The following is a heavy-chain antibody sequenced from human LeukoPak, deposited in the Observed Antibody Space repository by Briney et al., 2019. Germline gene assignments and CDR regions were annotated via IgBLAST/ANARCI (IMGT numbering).Heavy chain of an antibody. CDR2: INPSGGST. CDR1: GYSFTSYY. Sequence: ASVKVSCKASGYSFTSYYMHWVRQAPGQGLEWMGIINPSGGSTSYAQKFQGRVTMTRDTSTSTVYMELGSLRSEDTAVYYCARDDSVRRYYDSSGYSPDYWGQGTLVTVSS. J-gene: IGHJ4*02. V-gene: IGHV1-46*01. CDR3: ARDDSVRRYYDSSGYSPDY. D-gene: IGHD3-22*01.